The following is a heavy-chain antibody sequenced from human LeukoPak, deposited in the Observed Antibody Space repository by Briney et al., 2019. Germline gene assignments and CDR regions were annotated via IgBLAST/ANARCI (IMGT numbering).Heavy chain of an antibody. CDR2: IYSGGGT. CDR1: GFTVISNL. CDR3: ARLHYDVLTGPFDY. V-gene: IGHV3-66*04. D-gene: IGHD3-9*01. J-gene: IGHJ4*02. Sequence: GSLTLSCAASGFTVISNLMTWVRQAPGKGLEWVSIIYSGGGTYYADSVKGRFTISRENSKNTLWLQMNSLRAEDTAVYYCARLHYDVLTGPFDYWGRGTLVTVSS.